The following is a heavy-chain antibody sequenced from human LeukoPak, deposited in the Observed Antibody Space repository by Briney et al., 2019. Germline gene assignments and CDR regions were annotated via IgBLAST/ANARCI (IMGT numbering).Heavy chain of an antibody. CDR1: GFSFSGNG. J-gene: IGHJ4*02. D-gene: IGHD3-3*01. CDR2: ISGSGGTT. CDR3: AKDFSYDFWSGYYDF. V-gene: IGHV3-23*01. Sequence: GGSLRLSCAASGFSFSGNGVSWVRQAPGQGLEWVASISGSGGTTYYADSVKGRFTISRDNSKSTVYLQMNSLRAEDTAVYYCAKDFSYDFWSGYYDFWGQGTLVTVSS.